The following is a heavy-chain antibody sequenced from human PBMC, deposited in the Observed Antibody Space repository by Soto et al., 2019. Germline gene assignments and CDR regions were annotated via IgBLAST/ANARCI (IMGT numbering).Heavy chain of an antibody. D-gene: IGHD3-22*01. V-gene: IGHV4-34*01. CDR1: GGSFSGYY. J-gene: IGHJ3*02. CDR3: AGGYYDSGAPSDAFDI. Sequence: SETLSLTCAVYGGSFSGYYWSWIRQPPGKGLEWIGEINHSGSTNYNPSLKSRVTISVDTSKNQFSLKLSSVTAADTAVYYCAGGYYDSGAPSDAFDIWGQGTMVTVSS. CDR2: INHSGST.